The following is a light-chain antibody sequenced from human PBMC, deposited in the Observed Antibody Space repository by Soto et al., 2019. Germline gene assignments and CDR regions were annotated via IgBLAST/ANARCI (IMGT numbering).Light chain of an antibody. J-gene: IGLJ2*01. CDR2: EVS. Sequence: QSVLTQPASVSGSPGQSLTISCTGTSSDVGGYHYVSWYQQHPGKVPKVMIYEVSNRPSGVSNRFSGSKSGNTASLTISGLQAEDEAHYYCCSYAESDTMIFGGGTKLTVL. CDR3: CSYAESDTMI. V-gene: IGLV2-14*01. CDR1: SSDVGGYHY.